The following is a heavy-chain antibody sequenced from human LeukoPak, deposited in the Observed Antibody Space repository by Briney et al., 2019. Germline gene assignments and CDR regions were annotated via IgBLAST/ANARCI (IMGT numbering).Heavy chain of an antibody. D-gene: IGHD2-15*01. Sequence: GGSLRLSCAASGFTCDDYAMSWVRQAPGNGLDWVSSISSSSSYIYYADSVKGRFTISRDNAKNSLYLQMNSLRAEDTAVYYCARDPSHCSGGSCYSPFDYWGQGTLVTVSS. V-gene: IGHV3-21*01. CDR2: ISSSSSYI. J-gene: IGHJ4*02. CDR1: GFTCDDYA. CDR3: ARDPSHCSGGSCYSPFDY.